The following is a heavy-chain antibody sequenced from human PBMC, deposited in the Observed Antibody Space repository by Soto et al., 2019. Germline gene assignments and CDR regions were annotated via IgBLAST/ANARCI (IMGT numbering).Heavy chain of an antibody. D-gene: IGHD3-9*01. Sequence: EVQLVGSGGGLVQPGGSLDVSWAASGFTFTASAMHWVRQASGKGLEWVGRIRSEVNSFATAYAASVKGRFIISRDDSKDTAYLQMNSLRTEDTAVYYCARLSVAYDTLTGRDYWGQGILVTVSS. CDR2: IRSEVNSFAT. J-gene: IGHJ4*02. CDR1: GFTFTASA. CDR3: ARLSVAYDTLTGRDY. V-gene: IGHV3-73*02.